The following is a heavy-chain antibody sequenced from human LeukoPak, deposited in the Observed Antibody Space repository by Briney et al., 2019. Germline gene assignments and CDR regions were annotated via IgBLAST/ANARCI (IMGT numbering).Heavy chain of an antibody. CDR1: GFTFNNYA. V-gene: IGHV3-23*01. CDR3: ARGCGGDCYYNMDV. CDR2: VTGSGFST. J-gene: IGHJ6*02. Sequence: GASLGLSCAASGFTFNNYAMNWVRQAPGKGLEWVSTVTGSGFSTYYADSVKGRFTISRDNSKNTLFLQMNSLRVEDTAVYYCARGCGGDCYYNMDVWGQGTTVTVSS. D-gene: IGHD3-16*01.